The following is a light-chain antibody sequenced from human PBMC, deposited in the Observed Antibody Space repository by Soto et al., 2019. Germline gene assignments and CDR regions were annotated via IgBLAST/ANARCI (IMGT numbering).Light chain of an antibody. V-gene: IGKV3-20*01. CDR3: QKYGPSRT. CDR2: GTS. CDR1: QRINTSY. J-gene: IGKJ1*01. Sequence: EVVLTQSPGTLSLSPGERATLSCRASQRINTSYLAWYQQKPGQAPRLIVSGTSIRATGIPDRFSGSGSGTDFTLTISRLEPEDFGVYYCQKYGPSRTFGQGTKVDIK.